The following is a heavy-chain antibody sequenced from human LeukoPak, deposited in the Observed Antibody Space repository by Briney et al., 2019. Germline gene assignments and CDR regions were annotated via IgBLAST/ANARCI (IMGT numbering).Heavy chain of an antibody. CDR1: GYSFTSYW. J-gene: IGHJ4*02. D-gene: IGHD6-13*01. CDR2: IYPGDSDT. CDR3: ARLETSTPYSSSRGGYFDY. Sequence: GESLKISCKGSGYSFTSYWIGWVRQLPGKGLEWMGIIYPGDSDTRYSPSFQGQVTISADKSISTAYLQWSSLKASDTAMYYCARLETSTPYSSSRGGYFDYWGQGTLVTVSS. V-gene: IGHV5-51*01.